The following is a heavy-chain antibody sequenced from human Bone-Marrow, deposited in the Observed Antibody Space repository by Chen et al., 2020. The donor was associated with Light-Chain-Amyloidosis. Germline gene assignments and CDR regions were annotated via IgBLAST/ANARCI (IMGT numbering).Heavy chain of an antibody. CDR3: ARRRDGYNFDY. D-gene: IGHD5-12*01. J-gene: IGHJ4*02. CDR2: IYPDDSDA. CDR1: GYTFPNYW. V-gene: IGHV5-51*01. Sequence: EVQLEQSGPEVKQPGESLKISCKGSGYTFPNYWIGWVRQMPGKGLEWMGVIYPDDSDARYSPSFEGQVTSSADKSITTAYLQWRSLKASDTAMYYCARRRDGYNFDYWGQGTLVTVSS.